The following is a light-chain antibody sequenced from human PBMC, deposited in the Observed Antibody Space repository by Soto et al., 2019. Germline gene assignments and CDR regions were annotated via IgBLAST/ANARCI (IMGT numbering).Light chain of an antibody. Sequence: EIVMTQSPVTLSVSPGERVSLSSRGSQSVDSYLAWHQQKPGQAPRLLIYAGSTRATGIPGRFSGSGSGTEFTLTISSLQSEDFAVYYCQQYKNWPKTFGQGTKVEIK. CDR1: QSVDSY. V-gene: IGKV3-15*01. CDR2: AGS. CDR3: QQYKNWPKT. J-gene: IGKJ1*01.